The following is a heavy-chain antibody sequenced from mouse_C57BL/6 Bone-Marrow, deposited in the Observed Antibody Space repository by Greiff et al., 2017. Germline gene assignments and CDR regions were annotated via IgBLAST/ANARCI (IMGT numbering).Heavy chain of an antibody. D-gene: IGHD6-1*01. J-gene: IGHJ1*03. CDR3: HRQAHNPYWYFDV. Sequence: QVHVKQSGPGLVAPSQSLSITCTVSGFSLTSYGVHWVRQPPGKGLEWLVVIWSDGSTTYNSALKSRLSISKDNSKIQVFLKMNSLQTDDTAMYYCHRQAHNPYWYFDVWGTGTTLTVSS. CDR2: IWSDGST. V-gene: IGHV2-6-1*01. CDR1: GFSLTSYG.